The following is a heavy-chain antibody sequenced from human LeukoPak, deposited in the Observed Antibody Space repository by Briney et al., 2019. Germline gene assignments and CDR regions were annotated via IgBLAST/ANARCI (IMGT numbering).Heavy chain of an antibody. J-gene: IGHJ4*02. V-gene: IGHV3-73*01. D-gene: IGHD6-19*01. CDR1: GFTFSGSA. CDR2: IRSKANSYAT. Sequence: GGSLRLSCAASGFTFSGSAMHWVRQASGKGLEWVGRIRSKANSYATAYAASVKGRFTISRGDSKNTAYLQMNSLKTEDTAVYYCTRRYSSGWYDFDYWGQGTLVTVSS. CDR3: TRRYSSGWYDFDY.